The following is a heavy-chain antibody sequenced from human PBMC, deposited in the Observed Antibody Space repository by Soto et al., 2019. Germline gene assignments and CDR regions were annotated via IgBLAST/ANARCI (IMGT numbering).Heavy chain of an antibody. D-gene: IGHD4-17*01. CDR2: ISSSSSTI. V-gene: IGHV3-48*01. CDR3: ARDLNYGLFDY. CDR1: GFTFSSYS. J-gene: IGHJ4*02. Sequence: EVQLVESGGGLVQPGGSLRLSCAASGFTFSSYSMNWVRQAPGKGLEWVSYISSSSSTIYYADSVKGRFTISRDNAKKSLYLQMNGLRAEVTAVYYCARDLNYGLFDYWGQGTLVTVSS.